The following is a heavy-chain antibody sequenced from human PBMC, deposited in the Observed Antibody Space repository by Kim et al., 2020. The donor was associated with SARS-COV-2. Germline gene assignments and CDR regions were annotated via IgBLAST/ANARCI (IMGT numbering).Heavy chain of an antibody. Sequence: YNPSLKSRVTISVDTSKNQFSLKLSSVTAADTAVYYCAITRKRGVAPVDYWGQGTLVTVSS. J-gene: IGHJ4*02. D-gene: IGHD3-10*01. CDR3: AITRKRGVAPVDY. V-gene: IGHV4-31*02.